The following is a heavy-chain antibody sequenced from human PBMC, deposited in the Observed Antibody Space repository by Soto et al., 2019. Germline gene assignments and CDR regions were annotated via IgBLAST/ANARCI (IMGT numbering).Heavy chain of an antibody. CDR3: ARSWGGTFDY. V-gene: IGHV4-59*01. Sequence: QVQLQESGPGLVKPSEPLSLTCNVSGGSISSYYWSWIRQPPGKGLEWIGYIDYSGSTNYNPSLKSRVTLSVDTSKNQLCMKLSSVTAADTAVSYCARSWGGTFDYGGQGTRVTVSS. CDR1: GGSISSYY. J-gene: IGHJ4*02. CDR2: IDYSGST. D-gene: IGHD2-21*01.